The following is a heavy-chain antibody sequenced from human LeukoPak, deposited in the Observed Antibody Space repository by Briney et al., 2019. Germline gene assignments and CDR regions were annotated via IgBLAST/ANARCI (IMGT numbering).Heavy chain of an antibody. V-gene: IGHV4-61*01. CDR2: IYYSGRS. D-gene: IGHD2-8*01. CDR3: ARHNGDGQSFLFDY. J-gene: IGHJ4*02. CDR1: GGSISSYTYY. Sequence: AETLSLTCTVSGGSISSYTYYWSWIRQPPGKGLEWIGYIYYSGRSNYNPSLRSRVTISVDTSRNQFSLNLSSVTAADTAVYYCARHNGDGQSFLFDYWGQGTLVTVSS.